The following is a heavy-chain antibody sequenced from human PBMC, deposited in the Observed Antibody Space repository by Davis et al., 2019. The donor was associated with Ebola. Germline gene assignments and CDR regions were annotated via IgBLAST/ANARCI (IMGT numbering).Heavy chain of an antibody. Sequence: PGGSLRLSCAASGFTFSSYWMSWVRQAPGKGLEWVANIKQDGSEKYYVDSVKGRFTISRDNAKNSLYLQMNSLRAEDTAVYYCARDGEWLATTDYYYYGMDVWGQGTTVTVSS. D-gene: IGHD5-12*01. J-gene: IGHJ6*02. CDR3: ARDGEWLATTDYYYYGMDV. CDR1: GFTFSSYW. V-gene: IGHV3-7*01. CDR2: IKQDGSEK.